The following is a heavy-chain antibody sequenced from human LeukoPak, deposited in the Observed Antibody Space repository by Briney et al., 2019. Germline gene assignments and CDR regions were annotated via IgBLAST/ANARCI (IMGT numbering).Heavy chain of an antibody. Sequence: GGSLRLSCAASGFTFSSYAMHWVRQAPGKGLEWVAVISYDGSNKYYADSVKGRFTISRDNSKNTLYLQMNSLRAEDTAVYYCAISPRYSSGWYAEYFQHWGQGTLVTDSS. CDR3: AISPRYSSGWYAEYFQH. D-gene: IGHD6-19*01. V-gene: IGHV3-30-3*01. J-gene: IGHJ1*01. CDR2: ISYDGSNK. CDR1: GFTFSSYA.